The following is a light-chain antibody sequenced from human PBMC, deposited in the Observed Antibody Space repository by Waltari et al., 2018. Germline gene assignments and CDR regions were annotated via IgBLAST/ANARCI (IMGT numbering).Light chain of an antibody. V-gene: IGKV3-15*01. Sequence: EIVMTQSPATLSVSPGERATLSSRASQSVSNNLAWYQQKPGQAPRLLIYGASNRATGIPARFSGSGSGTEFTLTISSLQSEDFAVYYCQQYNNWPPLFTFGPGTKVDIK. CDR2: GAS. CDR1: QSVSNN. CDR3: QQYNNWPPLFT. J-gene: IGKJ3*01.